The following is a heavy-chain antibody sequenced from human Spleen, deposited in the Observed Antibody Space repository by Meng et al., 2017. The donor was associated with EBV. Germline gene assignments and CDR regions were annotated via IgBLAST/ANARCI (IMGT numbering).Heavy chain of an antibody. CDR2: IYHSGST. CDR1: GGSIRSSNW. D-gene: IGHD3-16*01. CDR3: ASGGGVDALGDY. Sequence: QVRCTGSGPGLVKPSGTLCLNCAVSGGSIRSSNWWSWVRQPPGKGLEWIGEIYHSGSTNYNPSLRSRVTISVDKSKNQFSLKLRSVTAADTAVYYCASGGGVDALGDYWGQGTLVTVSS. V-gene: IGHV4-4*02. J-gene: IGHJ4*02.